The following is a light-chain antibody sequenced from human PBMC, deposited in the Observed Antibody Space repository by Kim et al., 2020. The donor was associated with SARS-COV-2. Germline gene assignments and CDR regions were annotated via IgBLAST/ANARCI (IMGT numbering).Light chain of an antibody. CDR2: DVT. CDR3: SSYTTSWTYV. Sequence: QSALTQPPSVSGSPGQSVTVSCTGTSNDIGSTNRVSWYQQPPGTAPKLIIYDVTNRPSGVPDRFSGSKSANTASLTISGLQAEDEADYFCSSYTTSWTYVFGTGTKVTFL. CDR1: SNDIGSTNR. J-gene: IGLJ1*01. V-gene: IGLV2-18*02.